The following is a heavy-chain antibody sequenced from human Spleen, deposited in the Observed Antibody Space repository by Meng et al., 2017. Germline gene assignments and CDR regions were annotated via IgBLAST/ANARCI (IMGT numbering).Heavy chain of an antibody. CDR1: GGSISSGGYY. V-gene: IGHV4-31*03. CDR3: ARGSTTTGAGWFDP. CDR2: IYYSGST. D-gene: IGHD1-1*01. J-gene: IGHJ5*02. Sequence: QGQLQESGPGRVKPSQTLSLTCTVSGGSISSGGYYWSWIRQHPGKGLEWIGYIYYSGSTYYNPSLKSRVTISVDTSKNQFSLKLSSVTAADTAVYYCARGSTTTGAGWFDPWGQGTLVTVSS.